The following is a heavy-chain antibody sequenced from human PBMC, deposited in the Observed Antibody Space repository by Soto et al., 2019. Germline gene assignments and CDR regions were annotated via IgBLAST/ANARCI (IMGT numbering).Heavy chain of an antibody. V-gene: IGHV5-10-1*01. CDR2: IDPSDSYT. CDR1: GYSFTSYW. J-gene: IGHJ6*02. CDR3: ARQSPGSGHLYYYYYGMDV. Sequence: GESLKISCKGSGYSFTSYWISWVRQMPGKGLEWMGRIDPSDSYTNYSPSFQGHVTISADKSISTAYLQWSSLKASDTAMYYCARQSPGSGHLYYYYYGMDVWGQGTTVTVSS. D-gene: IGHD6-19*01.